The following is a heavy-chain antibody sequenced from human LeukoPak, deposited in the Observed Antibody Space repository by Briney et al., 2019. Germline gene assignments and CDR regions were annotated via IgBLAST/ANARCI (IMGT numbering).Heavy chain of an antibody. CDR2: ISAYNGNT. D-gene: IGHD5-18*01. CDR1: GYTFTSYG. CDR3: ARGIGGYSYGDAFDT. J-gene: IGHJ3*02. Sequence: ASVKVSCKASGYTFTSYGISWVRQAPGQGLEWMGWISAYNGNTNYAQKLQGRVTMTTDTSTSTAYMELRNLRSDDTAVYYCARGIGGYSYGDAFDTWGQGTMVTVSS. V-gene: IGHV1-18*04.